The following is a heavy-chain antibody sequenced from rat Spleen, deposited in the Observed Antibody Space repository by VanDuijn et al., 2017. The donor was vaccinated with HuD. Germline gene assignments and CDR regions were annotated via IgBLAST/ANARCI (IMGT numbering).Heavy chain of an antibody. CDR2: IRSSGSS. D-gene: IGHD5-1*01. V-gene: IGHV3-1*01. Sequence: EVQLQESGPGLVKPSQSLSLTCSVTGYSITSSYRWNWIRKFPGNKMEWIGHIRSSGSSSYNPSLESRISITRDTSKNQFFLHLNSVTAEDTATYYCVRSGTGWELRYFDHWGQGVMVTVSS. J-gene: IGHJ2*01. CDR1: GYSITSSY. CDR3: VRSGTGWELRYFDH.